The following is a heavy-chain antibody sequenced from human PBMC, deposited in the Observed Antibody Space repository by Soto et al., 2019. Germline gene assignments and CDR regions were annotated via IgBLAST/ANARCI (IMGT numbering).Heavy chain of an antibody. CDR3: ATEKRGPIAAANTGDYFDY. Sequence: ASVKVSCKVSGYTLTELSMHWVRQAPGKGLEWMGGFDPEDGETIYAQKFQGRVTMTEDTSTDTAYMELSSLRSEDTAVYYCATEKRGPIAAANTGDYFDYWGQGTLVTVSS. CDR1: GYTLTELS. CDR2: FDPEDGET. J-gene: IGHJ4*02. V-gene: IGHV1-24*01. D-gene: IGHD6-13*01.